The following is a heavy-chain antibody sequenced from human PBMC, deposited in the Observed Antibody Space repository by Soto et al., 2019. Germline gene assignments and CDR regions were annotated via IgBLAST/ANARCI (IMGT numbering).Heavy chain of an antibody. J-gene: IGHJ6*02. Sequence: QVQLVQSGAEVKKPGSSVKVSCKASGGTFSSYAISWGRQAPGQGLEWMGGIIPIFDTADYAQKFQGRVTITADESTNTAYMELSSLRSEDTAVYYCAGHSSGVPGYYYGMDVWGQGTTVTVSS. CDR1: GGTFSSYA. CDR2: IIPIFDTA. D-gene: IGHD3-22*01. V-gene: IGHV1-69*12. CDR3: AGHSSGVPGYYYGMDV.